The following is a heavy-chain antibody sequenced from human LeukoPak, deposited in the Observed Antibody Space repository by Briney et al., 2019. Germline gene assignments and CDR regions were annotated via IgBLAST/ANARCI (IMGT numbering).Heavy chain of an antibody. CDR1: GFTFSIYA. CDR3: ARVQSPRYCSSTSCYLNWFDP. Sequence: GRSLRLSCAAAGFTFSIYAMHWVRQTPGKGREWVTVISYEGSDKYYADSVKGRFTISRDNSQNTLYLQMNSLRAEDTAVYYCARVQSPRYCSSTSCYLNWFDPWGQGTLVTVSS. V-gene: IGHV3-30-3*01. CDR2: ISYEGSDK. J-gene: IGHJ5*02. D-gene: IGHD2-2*01.